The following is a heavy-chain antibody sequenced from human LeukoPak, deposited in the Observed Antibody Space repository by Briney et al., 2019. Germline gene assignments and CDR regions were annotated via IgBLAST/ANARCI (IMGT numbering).Heavy chain of an antibody. V-gene: IGHV4-38-2*02. Sequence: SETLSLTCTVSGYSTSSGYYWGWVRQPPGKGLEWIGSRYHSGRTYYDPSFKSRVTISIDTSKNQFSLNLNSVTATDTAVYFCAREGSSWFFDYWGQGSLVTVSS. D-gene: IGHD6-13*01. J-gene: IGHJ4*02. CDR1: GYSTSSGYY. CDR3: AREGSSWFFDY. CDR2: RYHSGRT.